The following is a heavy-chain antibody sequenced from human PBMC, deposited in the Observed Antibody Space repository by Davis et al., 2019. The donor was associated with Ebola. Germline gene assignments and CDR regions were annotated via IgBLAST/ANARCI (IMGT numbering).Heavy chain of an antibody. Sequence: PGGSLRLSCAASGFTFSSYSMNWVRQAPGKGLEWVSSISSSSSYIYYADSVKGRFTISRDNAKNSLYLQMNSLRAEDTAVYYCARAPDRAYQALYRCFDYGGQGTLVTVSS. D-gene: IGHD2-2*02. CDR3: ARAPDRAYQALYRCFDY. CDR1: GFTFSSYS. CDR2: ISSSSSYI. J-gene: IGHJ4*02. V-gene: IGHV3-21*01.